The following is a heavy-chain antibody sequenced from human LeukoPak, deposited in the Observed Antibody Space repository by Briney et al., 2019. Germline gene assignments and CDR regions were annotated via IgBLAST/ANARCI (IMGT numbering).Heavy chain of an antibody. J-gene: IGHJ4*02. CDR1: GYTFTGYY. CDR2: LNPNSGGT. V-gene: IGHV1-2*06. Sequence: ASVKVSCKASGYTFTGYYMHWVRQAPGQGLEWMGRLNPNSGGTNYAQEFQDRVTMTRDTSISTAYMELSRLKSDDTAVYYCARATGYGDFWGGDYWGQGTLVTVSS. CDR3: ARATGYGDFWGGDY. D-gene: IGHD4-17*01.